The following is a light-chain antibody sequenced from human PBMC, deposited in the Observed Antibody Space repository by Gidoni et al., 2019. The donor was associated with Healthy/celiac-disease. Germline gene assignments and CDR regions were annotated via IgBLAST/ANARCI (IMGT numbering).Light chain of an antibody. J-gene: IGKJ5*01. CDR2: DAS. Sequence: ELVLTQSPATLSLSPGERATFSCRASQSVSSYLAWYQQKPGQAPRLLIYDASNRATGIPARFSGSGSGTDVTLTISSLEPEDFAVYYCQQRSNWPLTFGQXTRLEIK. CDR1: QSVSSY. V-gene: IGKV3-11*01. CDR3: QQRSNWPLT.